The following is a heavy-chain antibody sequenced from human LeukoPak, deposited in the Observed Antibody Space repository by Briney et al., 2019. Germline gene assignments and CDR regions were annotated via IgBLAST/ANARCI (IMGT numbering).Heavy chain of an antibody. CDR2: TYYRSKWNN. CDR1: GDSVSSNSAA. CDR3: ARGTMIVVVKEDY. V-gene: IGHV6-1*01. Sequence: SQTLSLTCAISGDSVSSNSAAWHWIRQSPSRGLEWLGRTYYRSKWNNDYAVSVKSRITLNPDTSKNQFSLQLNSVPPEDTAVYYCARGTMIVVVKEDYWGQGTLVSVSS. D-gene: IGHD3-22*01. J-gene: IGHJ4*02.